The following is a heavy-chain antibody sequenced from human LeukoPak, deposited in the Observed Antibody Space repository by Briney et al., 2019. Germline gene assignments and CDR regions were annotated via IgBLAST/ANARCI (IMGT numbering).Heavy chain of an antibody. V-gene: IGHV4-59*01. CDR2: IYYSGST. Sequence: SETLSLTCTVSGGSISSYYWSWIRQPPGKGLEWIGYIYYSGSTNYNPFLKSRVTISVDTSKDQFSLKLSSVTAADTAVYYCASSKTNGDSSGWYAWFDPWGQGTLVTVSS. D-gene: IGHD6-19*01. CDR1: GGSISSYY. CDR3: ASSKTNGDSSGWYAWFDP. J-gene: IGHJ5*02.